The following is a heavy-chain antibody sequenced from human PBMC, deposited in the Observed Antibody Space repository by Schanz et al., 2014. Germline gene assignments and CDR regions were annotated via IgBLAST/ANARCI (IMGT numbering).Heavy chain of an antibody. D-gene: IGHD3-3*01. V-gene: IGHV4-59*08. CDR2: IHQSGGT. CDR1: GGDIGNYY. J-gene: IGHJ5*02. Sequence: QVQLQESGPGLVKPSETLSLTCSVSGGDIGNYYWSWIRQPPGKGLEWIGYIHQSGGTNYNPSLKSRVTILVDPSKNHFPLRLPSRTAADTAVYYCAKFLYDDPSWGQGTLVTVSS. CDR3: AKFLYDDPS.